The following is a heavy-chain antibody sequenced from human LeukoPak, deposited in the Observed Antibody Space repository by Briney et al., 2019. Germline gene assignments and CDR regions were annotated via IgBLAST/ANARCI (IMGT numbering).Heavy chain of an antibody. CDR1: GASISTYY. CDR3: ARHNRRYCSGGSCYLYYYYYYMDV. D-gene: IGHD2-15*01. J-gene: IGHJ6*03. CDR2: IYYSGTT. V-gene: IGHV4-59*08. Sequence: SETLSLTCTVSGASISTYYWNWIRQPPGGGLDWIGSIYYSGTTDYNPSLKSRITMSIDTSKNQFSLKLTSVTAADTAVYYCARHNRRYCSGGSCYLYYYYYYMDVWGKGTTVTVSS.